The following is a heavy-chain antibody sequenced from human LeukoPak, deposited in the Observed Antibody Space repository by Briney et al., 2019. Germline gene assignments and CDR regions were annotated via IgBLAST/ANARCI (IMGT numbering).Heavy chain of an antibody. CDR2: INSDGSST. D-gene: IGHD3-22*01. V-gene: IGHV3-74*01. J-gene: IGHJ6*03. Sequence: GGALRLSCAASGFTFITYWMHWVPHAPGERLGWVSRINSDGSSTNYADSAKSPFTISRDKAQKTLYLQMNGLGAEDTAVYYCARVGYYDSSGYTPKGAGGYYYMDVWGKGTTVSVSS. CDR1: GFTFITYW. CDR3: ARVGYYDSSGYTPKGAGGYYYMDV.